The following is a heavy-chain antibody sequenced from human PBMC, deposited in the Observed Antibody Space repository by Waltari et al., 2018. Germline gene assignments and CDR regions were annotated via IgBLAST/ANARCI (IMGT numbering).Heavy chain of an antibody. J-gene: IGHJ3*02. Sequence: QVQLVESGGGVVQPGRSLTLSCAASGFTFSSYGMHWVRQAPGKGLEWVAVIWYDGSNKYYADSVKGRFTISRDNSKNTLYLQMNSLRAEDTAMYYCAKGVDYDSQMAGDAFDIWGQGTMVTVSS. D-gene: IGHD3-22*01. CDR3: AKGVDYDSQMAGDAFDI. V-gene: IGHV3-30*18. CDR1: GFTFSSYG. CDR2: IWYDGSNK.